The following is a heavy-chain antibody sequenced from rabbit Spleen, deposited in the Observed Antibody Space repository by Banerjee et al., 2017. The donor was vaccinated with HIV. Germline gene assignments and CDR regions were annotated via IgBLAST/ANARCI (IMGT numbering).Heavy chain of an antibody. CDR1: GFSFSNKAV. CDR3: ARGPPYAGYAGYGYVYLNL. D-gene: IGHD6-1*01. CDR2: INAVTGKA. J-gene: IGHJ4*01. V-gene: IGHV1S45*01. Sequence: QEQLVESGGGLVKPEGSLKLSCTASGFSFSNKAVMCWVRQAPGKGLEWIACINAVTGKAVYASWAKGRFTFSKTSSTTVTLQVTSLTAADTATYFCARGPPYAGYAGYGYVYLNLWGPGTLVTVS.